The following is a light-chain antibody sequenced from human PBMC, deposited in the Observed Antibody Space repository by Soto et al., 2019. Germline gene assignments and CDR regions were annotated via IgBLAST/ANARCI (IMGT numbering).Light chain of an antibody. Sequence: QSALTQPASVSGSPGQSITISCTGTSSDVGGYNYVSWYQQHPGKAPKLMIYEVSNRPSGVSNRFSGSKSGNTASLTISGLHADDEADYYCGSYPSFSTLLDAFGTGTKLTVL. CDR1: SSDVGGYNY. J-gene: IGLJ1*01. V-gene: IGLV2-14*01. CDR2: EVS. CDR3: GSYPSFSTLLDA.